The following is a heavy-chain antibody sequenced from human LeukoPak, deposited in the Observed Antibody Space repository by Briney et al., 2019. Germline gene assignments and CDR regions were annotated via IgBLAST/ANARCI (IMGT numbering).Heavy chain of an antibody. CDR3: VSPRGFSYGYFDY. CDR2: IYYSKNT. Sequence: SETLSLTCTVSGGSISSSSAYWGWIRQPPGKGLEWIGSIYYSKNTYSNPSLKSRVTISADTSMNQSSLTLGSVSATDTAVYYCVSPRGFSYGYFDYWGQGTLVTVSS. CDR1: GGSISSSSAY. J-gene: IGHJ4*02. V-gene: IGHV4-39*01. D-gene: IGHD5-18*01.